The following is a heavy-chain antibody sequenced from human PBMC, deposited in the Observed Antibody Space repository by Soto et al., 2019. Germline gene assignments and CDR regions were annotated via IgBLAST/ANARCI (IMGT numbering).Heavy chain of an antibody. V-gene: IGHV4-4*07. CDR3: VRDVESPGISGSWGAFDI. CDR2: IYSSGNT. CDR1: GGSIRNYF. Sequence: SETLSLTCTVSGGSIRNYFWTWIRQPSGKGLEWIGRIYSSGNTVYNASLKSRVTMSIDMSKNQFSLKLSSMTAADTAVYYCVRDVESPGISGSWGAFDIWGQGTVVTVSS. D-gene: IGHD1-20*01. J-gene: IGHJ3*02.